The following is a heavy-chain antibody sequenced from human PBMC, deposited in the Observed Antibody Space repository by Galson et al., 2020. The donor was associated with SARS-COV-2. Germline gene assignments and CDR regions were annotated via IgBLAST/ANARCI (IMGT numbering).Heavy chain of an antibody. V-gene: IGHV4-34*01. Sequence: SETLSLTCAVYGGSFSGYYWSWIRQPPGKGLEWFGEINHSGSTNYNPTLHRRLTISVDTSKNQFSLKLSSVTAADTAVYYCARGEYSSGWYGIKDYFDYWGQGTLVTVSS. D-gene: IGHD6-19*01. CDR2: INHSGST. J-gene: IGHJ4*02. CDR3: ARGEYSSGWYGIKDYFDY. CDR1: GGSFSGYY.